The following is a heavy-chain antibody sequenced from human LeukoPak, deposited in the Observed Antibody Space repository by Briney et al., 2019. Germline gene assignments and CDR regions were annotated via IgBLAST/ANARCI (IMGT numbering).Heavy chain of an antibody. J-gene: IGHJ4*02. CDR2: ISTSGSTV. Sequence: GGSLRLSCAASGFTFSDYYMRWIRQAPGKGLEWVSYISTSGSTVDYADSVKGRFTISRDNAKNSLYLQMNSLRAEDTAVYYCAKDLIKGGEATNFDYWGQGTLVTVSS. CDR1: GFTFSDYY. D-gene: IGHD2-21*01. CDR3: AKDLIKGGEATNFDY. V-gene: IGHV3-11*01.